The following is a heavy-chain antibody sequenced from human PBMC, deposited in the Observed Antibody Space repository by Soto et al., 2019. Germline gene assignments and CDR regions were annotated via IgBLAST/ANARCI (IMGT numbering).Heavy chain of an antibody. CDR2: IYHSGST. J-gene: IGHJ4*02. D-gene: IGHD2-2*01. CDR3: ARDEVVPAVLDY. CDR1: GYSISSGYY. V-gene: IGHV4-38-2*02. Sequence: SETLSLTCAVSGYSISSGYYWGWFRQPPGKGLEWIGSIYHSGSTYYNPSLKRRVTISVDTSKNQFSLKLSSVTAADTAVYYCARDEVVPAVLDYWGQGTLVSVSS.